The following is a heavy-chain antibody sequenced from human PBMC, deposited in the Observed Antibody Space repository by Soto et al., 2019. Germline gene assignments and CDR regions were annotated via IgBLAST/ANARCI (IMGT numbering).Heavy chain of an antibody. J-gene: IGHJ6*02. V-gene: IGHV1-46*01. D-gene: IGHD6-19*01. CDR3: ARAFSIAGRIAVAGTGYGGMDV. Sequence: QVQLVQSGAEVKKPGASVKVSCKASGYTFTSYYMHWVRQAPGQGLEWMGIINPSGGSTSYAQKCQGRVTMTRDTSTSTVYMELSSLRSEDTAVYYCARAFSIAGRIAVAGTGYGGMDVWGQGTTVTVSS. CDR2: INPSGGST. CDR1: GYTFTSYY.